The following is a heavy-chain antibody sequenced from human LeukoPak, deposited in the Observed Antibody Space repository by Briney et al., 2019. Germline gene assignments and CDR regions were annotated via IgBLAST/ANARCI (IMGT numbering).Heavy chain of an antibody. CDR1: GGSIGSYY. Sequence: PSETLSLTCTVSGGSIGSYYWIWIRQPPGKGLEWIGYIYSSGNTNYNPSLKSRVTISVDTSKNQFSLKLSSVTAADTAVYYCARVILGDAFDIWGQGTMVTVSS. V-gene: IGHV4-59*12. D-gene: IGHD2-15*01. J-gene: IGHJ3*02. CDR2: IYSSGNT. CDR3: ARVILGDAFDI.